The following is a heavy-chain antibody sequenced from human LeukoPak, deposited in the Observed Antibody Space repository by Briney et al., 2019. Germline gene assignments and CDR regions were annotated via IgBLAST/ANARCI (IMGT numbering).Heavy chain of an antibody. D-gene: IGHD6-19*01. CDR3: TRRFGSGIDY. V-gene: IGHV3-53*01. CDR1: GFTVSSNS. Sequence: GGSLRLSCTVSGFTVSSNSMSWVRQAPGKGLEWVSFIYSDNTHYSDSVKGRFTISRDNSKNTLYLQMNSLKTEDTAVYYCTRRFGSGIDYWGQGTLVTVSS. CDR2: IYSDNT. J-gene: IGHJ4*02.